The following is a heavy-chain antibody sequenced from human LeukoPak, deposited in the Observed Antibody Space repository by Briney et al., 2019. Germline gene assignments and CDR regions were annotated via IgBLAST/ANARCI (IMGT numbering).Heavy chain of an antibody. J-gene: IGHJ6*03. V-gene: IGHV4-39*07. CDR2: IYHSGST. D-gene: IGHD5-12*01. CDR3: ARDIVATMGDYYYMDV. CDR1: GGSITRGSYY. Sequence: SETLSLTCAVSGGSITRGSYYWSWIRQPPGKGLEWIGEIYHSGSTNYNPSLKSRVTISVDKSKNQFSLKLSSVTAADTAVYYCARDIVATMGDYYYMDVWGKGTTVTVSS.